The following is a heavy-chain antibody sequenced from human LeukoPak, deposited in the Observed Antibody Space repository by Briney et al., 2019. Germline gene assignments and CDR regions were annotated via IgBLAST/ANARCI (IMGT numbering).Heavy chain of an antibody. CDR2: IYTSGST. D-gene: IGHD3-22*01. CDR3: ARGYFITMIVRDAFDI. V-gene: IGHV4-61*02. CDR1: GGSISSGSYY. J-gene: IGHJ3*02. Sequence: SETLSLTCTVSGGSISSGSYYWSWIRQPAGKGLEWIGRIYTSGSTNYNPSLKSRVTISVDTSKYQFSLKLSSVTAADTAVYYCARGYFITMIVRDAFDIWGQGTMVTVSS.